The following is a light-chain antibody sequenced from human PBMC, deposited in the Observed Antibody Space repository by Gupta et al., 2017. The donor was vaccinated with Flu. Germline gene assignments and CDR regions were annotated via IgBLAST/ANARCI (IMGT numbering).Light chain of an antibody. V-gene: IGLV2-23*02. CDR3: GTYAGSYL. CDR2: EVS. CDR1: SSDLGSYNL. Sequence: QPAMTQPASVSGSPGQSLTISCTGTSSDLGSYNLVTGNQQHPDKAPKLMIYEVSTRPSGISSRFSGSKSGNTASLTIAGLQTEDEADYYCGTYAGSYLFGTGTKVTVL. J-gene: IGLJ1*01.